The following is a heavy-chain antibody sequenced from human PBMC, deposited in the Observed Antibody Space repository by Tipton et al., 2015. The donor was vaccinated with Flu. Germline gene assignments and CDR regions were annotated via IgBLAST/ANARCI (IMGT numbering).Heavy chain of an antibody. Sequence: LRLSCTVSGGSISGFYWSWIRQPPGRGLEWIGYIYYSGNTNYNPSLKSRVTMSVDTSKNQFSLNLSSVTAADTAVYYCARGGASSQWIDPWGQGTLVTVSS. CDR2: IYYSGNT. CDR1: GGSISGFY. D-gene: IGHD6-6*01. V-gene: IGHV4-59*01. J-gene: IGHJ5*02. CDR3: ARGGASSQWIDP.